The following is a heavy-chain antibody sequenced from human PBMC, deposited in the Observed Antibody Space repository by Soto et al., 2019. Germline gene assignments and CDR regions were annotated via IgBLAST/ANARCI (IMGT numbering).Heavy chain of an antibody. J-gene: IGHJ4*02. D-gene: IGHD3-22*01. V-gene: IGHV1-2*02. CDR2: INPNSGGT. CDR3: ARPTYYYDSSGPPGY. Sequence: ASVKVSCRASGYTFTGYYMQWVRQAPGQGLEWMGWINPNSGGTNYAQKFQGRVTISRDNAKNSLYLQMNSLRAEDTAVYYCARPTYYYDSSGPPGYWGQGTLVTVS. CDR1: GYTFTGYY.